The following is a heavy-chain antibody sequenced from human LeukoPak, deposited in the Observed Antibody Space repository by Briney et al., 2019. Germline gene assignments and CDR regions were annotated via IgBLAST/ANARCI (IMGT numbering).Heavy chain of an antibody. CDR1: GGSFSGYY. V-gene: IGHV4-34*01. J-gene: IGHJ6*03. CDR3: ARLRYGSGSYYNLYYYYYMDV. CDR2: INHSGST. Sequence: ASETLSLTCAVYGGSFSGYYWSWIRQPPGKGLEWIGEINHSGSTNYNPSLKSRVTISVDTSKNQFSLKLSSVTAADTAVYYCARLRYGSGSYYNLYYYYYMDVWGKGTTVTISS. D-gene: IGHD3-10*01.